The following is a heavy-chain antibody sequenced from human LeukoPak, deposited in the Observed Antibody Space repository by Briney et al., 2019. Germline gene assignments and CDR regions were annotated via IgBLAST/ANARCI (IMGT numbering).Heavy chain of an antibody. V-gene: IGHV4-59*01. CDR3: ARGVDYSSSWYNWFDP. J-gene: IGHJ5*02. D-gene: IGHD6-13*01. CDR2: ISNSGST. CDR1: GGSISSYY. Sequence: PSETLSLTCTVSGGSISSYYWSWIRQPPGKGLEWSGYISNSGSTNYNPSLKSRVTISAGTSKNQYSLKLSSVTAADTAVYYCARGVDYSSSWYNWFDPWGQGTLVTVSS.